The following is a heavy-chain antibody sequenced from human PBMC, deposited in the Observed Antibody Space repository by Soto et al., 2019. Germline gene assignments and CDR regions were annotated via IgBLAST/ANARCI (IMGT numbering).Heavy chain of an antibody. V-gene: IGHV3-7*01. CDR1: GFTFSSYW. J-gene: IGHJ6*03. CDR2: IKQDGSEK. Sequence: GGSLRLSCAASGFTFSSYWMSWVRQAPGKGLEWVANIKQDGSEKYYVDSVKGRFTISRDNAKNSLYLQMNSLRAEDTAVYYCARDGNTTVWGYYYYYYMDVWGKGTTVTVSS. D-gene: IGHD7-27*01. CDR3: ARDGNTTVWGYYYYYYMDV.